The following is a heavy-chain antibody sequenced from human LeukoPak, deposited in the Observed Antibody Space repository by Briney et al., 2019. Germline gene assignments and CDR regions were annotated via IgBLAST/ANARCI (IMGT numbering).Heavy chain of an antibody. CDR1: GGSFSGYY. CDR2: INHSGST. D-gene: IGHD6-19*01. CDR3: ASLRYSSGSLTD. V-gene: IGHV4-34*01. J-gene: IGHJ4*02. Sequence: SETLSLTCAVYGGSFSGYYWSWIRQPPGKGLEGMGEINHSGSTNYNPSLKSRVTISVDTSKTRFSLKLSSVTAADTAVYYCASLRYSSGSLTDWGQGTLVTVSS.